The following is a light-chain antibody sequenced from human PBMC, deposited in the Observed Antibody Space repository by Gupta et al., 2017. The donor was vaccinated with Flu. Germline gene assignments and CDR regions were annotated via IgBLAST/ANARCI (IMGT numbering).Light chain of an antibody. Sequence: SSELTQDPAVSVALGQTVRITCQGDSLRSYYASWYQQKPGQAPVLVIYGKNNRPSGIPDRFSGSSSGNTASFTITGAQAEDEADYYCNSRDSSGNPSYVFGTGTKVTVL. V-gene: IGLV3-19*01. J-gene: IGLJ1*01. CDR2: GKN. CDR3: NSRDSSGNPSYV. CDR1: SLRSYY.